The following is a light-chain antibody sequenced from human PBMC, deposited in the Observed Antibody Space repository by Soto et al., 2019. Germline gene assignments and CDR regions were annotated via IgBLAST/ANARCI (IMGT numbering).Light chain of an antibody. J-gene: IGKJ1*01. CDR2: KAS. Sequence: DIQMTQSPSTLSASVGDRVIITCRASQSISSWLAWYQQKPGTAPKLLIYKASTLQSGVPSRFSGSGSGTEFTLTISCLQPYDSATHYFQQYSDNWTFGQGTKVEIK. CDR1: QSISSW. V-gene: IGKV1-5*03. CDR3: QQYSDNWT.